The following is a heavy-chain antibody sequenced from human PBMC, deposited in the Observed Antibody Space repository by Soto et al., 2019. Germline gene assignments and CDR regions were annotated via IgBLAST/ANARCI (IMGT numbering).Heavy chain of an antibody. D-gene: IGHD6-13*01. CDR3: ATGPIAAAGPIFFDY. J-gene: IGHJ4*02. CDR1: GYTLTELS. V-gene: IGHV1-24*01. Sequence: GASVKVSCKVSGYTLTELSMHWVRQAPGKGLEWMGGFDPEDGETIYAQKFQGRVTMTEDTSTDTAYMELSSLRSEDTAVYYCATGPIAAAGPIFFDYWGQGTLVTVSS. CDR2: FDPEDGET.